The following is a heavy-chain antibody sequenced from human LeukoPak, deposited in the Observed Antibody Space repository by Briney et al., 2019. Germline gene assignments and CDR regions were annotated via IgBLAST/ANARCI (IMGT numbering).Heavy chain of an antibody. J-gene: IGHJ4*02. Sequence: GGSLRLSCAASGFTFSSYAMHWVRQAPGKGPEYVSAISSNGGSTYYANSVKGRFTISRDNSKNTLYLQMGSLRAEDMAVYYCASSGYGDYSSPFDYWGQGTLVTVSS. CDR1: GFTFSSYA. CDR3: ASSGYGDYSSPFDY. V-gene: IGHV3-64*01. CDR2: ISSNGGST. D-gene: IGHD4-17*01.